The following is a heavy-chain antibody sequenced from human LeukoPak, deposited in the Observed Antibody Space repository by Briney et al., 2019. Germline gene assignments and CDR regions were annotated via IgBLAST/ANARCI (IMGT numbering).Heavy chain of an antibody. V-gene: IGHV4-34*01. CDR3: ARGPAPYYYDSSRGYYFDY. Sequence: SETLSLTCAVYGGSFSGYYWSWIRQPPGKGLEWIGEINHSGSTNYNPSLKSRVTISVDASKNQFSLKLSSVTAADTAVYYCARGPAPYYYDSSRGYYFDYWGQGTLVTVSS. J-gene: IGHJ4*02. CDR1: GGSFSGYY. CDR2: INHSGST. D-gene: IGHD3-22*01.